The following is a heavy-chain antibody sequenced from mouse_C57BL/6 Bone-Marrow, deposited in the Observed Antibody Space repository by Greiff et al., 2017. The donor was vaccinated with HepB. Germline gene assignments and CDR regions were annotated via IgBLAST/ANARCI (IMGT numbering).Heavy chain of an antibody. J-gene: IGHJ3*01. V-gene: IGHV5-6*01. CDR1: GFTFSSYG. CDR2: ISSGGSYT. Sequence: EVNVVESGGDLVKPGGSLKLSCAASGFTFSSYGMSWVRQTPDKRLEWVATISSGGSYTYYPDSVKGRFTISRDNAKNTLYLQMSSLKSEDTAMYYCARQEDSWFAYWGQGTLVTVSA. CDR3: ARQEDSWFAY.